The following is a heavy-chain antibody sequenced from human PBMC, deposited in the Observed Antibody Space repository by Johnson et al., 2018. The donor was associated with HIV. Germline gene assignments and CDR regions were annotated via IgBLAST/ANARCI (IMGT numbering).Heavy chain of an antibody. V-gene: IGHV3-66*01. J-gene: IGHJ3*02. CDR3: ARDPSDYDSSGLALRNDAFDI. CDR1: GFTVSSNY. Sequence: VHLVESGGGVVGPGGSLRLSCAASGFTVSSNYMSWVRQAPGKGLEWVSVIYSGGSTYYADSVKGRFTISRDNSKNTLYLQMNSLRAEDTAVYYCARDPSDYDSSGLALRNDAFDIWGQGTMVTVSS. CDR2: IYSGGST. D-gene: IGHD3-22*01.